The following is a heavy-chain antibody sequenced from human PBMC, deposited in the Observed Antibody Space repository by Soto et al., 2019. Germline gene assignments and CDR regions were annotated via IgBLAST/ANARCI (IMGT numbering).Heavy chain of an antibody. Sequence: EVQLVESGGGLVQPGGSLSLSCAPPGFPVGTTYMRWVRQAPGKGLEWVSLIYSGGATYYADSVKGRFTISRDNSKNTLYLQMNSLRAEDTAVYYCARDGTYNWVGGQGILVTVSS. D-gene: IGHD1-1*01. J-gene: IGHJ4*02. CDR3: ARDGTYNWV. V-gene: IGHV3-66*01. CDR2: IYSGGAT. CDR1: GFPVGTTY.